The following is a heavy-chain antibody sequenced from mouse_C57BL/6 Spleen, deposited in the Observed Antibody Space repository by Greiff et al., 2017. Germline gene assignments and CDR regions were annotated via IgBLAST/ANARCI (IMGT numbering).Heavy chain of an antibody. CDR2: IYIGNGYT. CDR3: ERAKDTTWYYAMDY. J-gene: IGHJ4*01. CDR1: GYTFTSYA. V-gene: IGHV1-58*01. Sequence: VQLQQSGAELVRPGSSVKMSCKTSGYTFTSYAINWVKQRPGQGLEWIGYIYIGNGYTEYNEKFKGKATLTSDTASSTAYLQLSSLTSEDSANYVRERAKDTTWYYAMDYWGQGTSVTVSS. D-gene: IGHD1-1*01.